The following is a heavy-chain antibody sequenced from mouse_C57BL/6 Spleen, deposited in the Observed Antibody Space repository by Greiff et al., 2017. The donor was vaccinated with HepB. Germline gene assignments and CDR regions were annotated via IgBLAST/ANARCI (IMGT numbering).Heavy chain of an antibody. CDR2: IHPSDSDT. CDR1: GYTFTSYW. J-gene: IGHJ3*01. V-gene: IGHV1-74*01. Sequence: VQLKQPGAELVKPGASVKVSCKASGYTFTSYWMHWVKQRPGQGLEWIGRIHPSDSDTNYNQKFKGKATLTVDKSSSTAYMQLSSLTSEDSAVYYCAIYNDYDWFAYWGQGTLVTVSA. CDR3: AIYNDYDWFAY. D-gene: IGHD2-4*01.